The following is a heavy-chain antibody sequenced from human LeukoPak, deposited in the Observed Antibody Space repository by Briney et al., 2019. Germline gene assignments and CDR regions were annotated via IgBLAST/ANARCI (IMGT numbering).Heavy chain of an antibody. CDR2: ISYDGSNK. CDR1: GFTFSSYG. CDR3: AKRTSMVRGVDY. Sequence: GGSLRLSCAASGFTFSSYGIHWVRQAPGKGLEWVAVISYDGSNKYYADSVKGRFTISRDNSKNTLYLQMNSLRAEDTAVYYCAKRTSMVRGVDYWGQGTLVTVSS. V-gene: IGHV3-30*18. J-gene: IGHJ4*02. D-gene: IGHD3-10*01.